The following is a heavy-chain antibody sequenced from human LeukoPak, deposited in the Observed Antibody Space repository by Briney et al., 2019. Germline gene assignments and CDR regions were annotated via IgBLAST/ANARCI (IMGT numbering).Heavy chain of an antibody. CDR2: ISSSSSTI. J-gene: IGHJ4*02. CDR3: ARDAHRGNIYFDY. CDR1: GFTFSSYS. D-gene: IGHD2/OR15-2a*01. Sequence: GGSLRLSCAASGFTFSSYSMNWVRQAPGKGLEWVSYISSSSSTIYYADSVKGRFTISRDNAKNSLYLQMNSLRAEDTAVYYCARDAHRGNIYFDYWGQGTLVTVSS. V-gene: IGHV3-48*04.